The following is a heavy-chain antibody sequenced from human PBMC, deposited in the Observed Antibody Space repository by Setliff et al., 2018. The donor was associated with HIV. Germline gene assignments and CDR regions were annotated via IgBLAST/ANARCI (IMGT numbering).Heavy chain of an antibody. D-gene: IGHD5-12*01. Sequence: SETLSLTCTVSGASSNYYWAWIRQPPGKGLEWIGSIYDSGSTYYNASLKSRVTLSIDTSQNQFSLKVTSVTAADTAVYYCARFLMATRCFDYWGQGTLVTVSS. CDR1: GASSNYY. CDR3: ARFLMATRCFDY. CDR2: IYDSGST. V-gene: IGHV4-39*01. J-gene: IGHJ4*02.